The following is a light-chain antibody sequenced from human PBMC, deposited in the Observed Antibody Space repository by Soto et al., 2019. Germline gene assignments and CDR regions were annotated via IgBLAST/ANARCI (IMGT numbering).Light chain of an antibody. CDR1: SSDVGAYKY. V-gene: IGLV2-8*01. CDR3: TSYVGSDIWV. CDR2: EVS. J-gene: IGLJ3*02. Sequence: QSALTQPPSASGSPGQSVTISCTGTSSDVGAYKYVSWYQQYPGKAPKLMIYEVSKRPSGVPHRFSGSKSGNTASLTVSGVQDEDEADYYCTSYVGSDIWVFVGGTKLTVL.